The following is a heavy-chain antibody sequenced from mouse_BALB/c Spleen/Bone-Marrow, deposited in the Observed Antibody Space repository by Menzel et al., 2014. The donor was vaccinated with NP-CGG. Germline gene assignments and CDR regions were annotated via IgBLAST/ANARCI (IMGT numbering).Heavy chain of an antibody. CDR2: IRNKANGYTT. CDR1: GFTFTDYY. J-gene: IGHJ4*01. D-gene: IGHD2-1*01. CDR3: ARSLYPRAMDY. V-gene: IGHV7-3*02. Sequence: EVQLVESGGGLVQPGGSLILSCATSGFTFTDYYMSWVRQPPGKALEWLGFIRNKANGYTTEYSASVKGRFTISRDNSRSILYLQMNALRAEDSATYYCARSLYPRAMDYWGQGTSVTVSS.